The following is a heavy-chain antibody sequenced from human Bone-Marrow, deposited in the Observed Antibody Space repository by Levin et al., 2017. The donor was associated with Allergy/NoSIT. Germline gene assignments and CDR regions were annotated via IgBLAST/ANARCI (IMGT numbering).Heavy chain of an antibody. CDR3: ARDSRGYSGYEVFDY. D-gene: IGHD5-12*01. Sequence: GASVKVSCAASGFTFSSYSMNWVRQAPGKGLEWVSSISSGSSYIYYADSVKGRFTISRDNAKNSLYLQMNSLRAEDTAVYYCARDSRGYSGYEVFDYWGQGTLVTVSS. V-gene: IGHV3-21*01. CDR1: GFTFSSYS. CDR2: ISSGSSYI. J-gene: IGHJ4*02.